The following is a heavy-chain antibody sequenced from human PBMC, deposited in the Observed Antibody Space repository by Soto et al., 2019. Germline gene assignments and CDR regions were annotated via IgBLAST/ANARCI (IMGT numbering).Heavy chain of an antibody. J-gene: IGHJ6*02. V-gene: IGHV1-2*04. Sequence: SVKFHCSASCCGFVSDYMHCVSWTPQQAVEGMGWINHNSGGTNYAQKFQGWVTMTRDTSISTAYMELSRLRSDDTAVYYCAREVVVPAAIPVTYYYYYGMDVWGQGTTVTVSS. CDR1: CCGFVSDY. D-gene: IGHD2-2*02. CDR3: AREVVVPAAIPVTYYYYYGMDV. CDR2: INHNSGGT.